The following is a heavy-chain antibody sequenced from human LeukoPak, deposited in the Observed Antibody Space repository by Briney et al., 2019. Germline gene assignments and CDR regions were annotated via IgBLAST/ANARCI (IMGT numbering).Heavy chain of an antibody. Sequence: SETLSLTCTVSGDSISSGDYYWSWARQHPGKGLEWIGYINYSGTTYYNPSLTSRVTISVDTSKNQFSLKPSSVTAADTAVYYCARTYCRGGTCYSWDYWGQGTLVTVSS. CDR3: ARTYCRGGTCYSWDY. CDR1: GDSISSGDYY. D-gene: IGHD2-15*01. J-gene: IGHJ4*02. V-gene: IGHV4-31*03. CDR2: INYSGTT.